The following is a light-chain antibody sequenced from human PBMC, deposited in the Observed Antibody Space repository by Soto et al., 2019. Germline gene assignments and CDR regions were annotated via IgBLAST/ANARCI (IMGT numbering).Light chain of an antibody. Sequence: EMVLTQSPGTLSLSPGERATLSCRASQSISSSYLAWYQQRPGQAPRLLIYGASSRATGIPDRFSGSGSGTDFPLTISRLEPEDFAVYYCQQYGSSPLYTFGQGTKLEI. CDR1: QSISSSY. J-gene: IGKJ2*01. CDR2: GAS. V-gene: IGKV3-20*01. CDR3: QQYGSSPLYT.